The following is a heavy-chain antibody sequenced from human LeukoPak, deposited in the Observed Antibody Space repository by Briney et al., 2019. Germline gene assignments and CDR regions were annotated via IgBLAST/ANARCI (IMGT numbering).Heavy chain of an antibody. J-gene: IGHJ4*02. CDR1: GGSISSYY. V-gene: IGHV4-4*07. CDR3: ARRREYSGYDYKELDC. Sequence: SETLSLTCTVSGGSISSYYWSWIRQPAGKGLEWIGRIYTSGSTNYNPSLKSRVTMSVDTSKNQFSLKLSSVTAADTAVYYCARRREYSGYDYKELDCWGQGTLVTVSS. CDR2: IYTSGST. D-gene: IGHD5-12*01.